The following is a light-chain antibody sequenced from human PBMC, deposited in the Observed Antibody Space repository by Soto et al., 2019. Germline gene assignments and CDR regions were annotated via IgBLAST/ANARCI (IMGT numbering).Light chain of an antibody. CDR2: AAS. Sequence: DIQMTQSPSSLSAFVGDRVTITCRASQSISSYLNWYQQKPGKAPKLLIYAASSLQSGVPSRFSGSASGTDFTLTISSLQPEDFATYYCQQSYSTPLTFGGGTKVESK. J-gene: IGKJ4*01. CDR1: QSISSY. CDR3: QQSYSTPLT. V-gene: IGKV1-39*01.